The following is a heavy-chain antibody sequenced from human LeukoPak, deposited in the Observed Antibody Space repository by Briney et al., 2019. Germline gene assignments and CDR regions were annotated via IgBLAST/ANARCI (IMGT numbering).Heavy chain of an antibody. J-gene: IGHJ5*01. D-gene: IGHD3-3*01. CDR1: GFTINKYW. CDR2: IKEDSSDK. CDR3: ARESGRFRFDS. V-gene: IGHV3-7*01. Sequence: GGSLRLSCAASGFTINKYWMNWLRQSPGKGLEWVANIKEDSSDKNYVDSMKGRTTISRNNTKNSLYLQMNRLRVEDTAVYYCARESGRFRFDSWGEGTLVTVSS.